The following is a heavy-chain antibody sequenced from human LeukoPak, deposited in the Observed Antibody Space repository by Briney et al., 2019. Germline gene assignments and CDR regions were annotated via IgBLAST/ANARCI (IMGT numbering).Heavy chain of an antibody. J-gene: IGHJ4*02. CDR1: GYIFTNYW. Sequence: GESLKISCQVSGYIFTNYWIGRVRQMPGKGLESMGIIYPADSDTTYSPSFQGQVTISVDKSITTVYLQCSSLRASDTAMYYCARQSRDGSETRGYYFDYWGPGTQVTVSS. D-gene: IGHD3-10*01. V-gene: IGHV5-51*01. CDR3: ARQSRDGSETRGYYFDY. CDR2: IYPADSDT.